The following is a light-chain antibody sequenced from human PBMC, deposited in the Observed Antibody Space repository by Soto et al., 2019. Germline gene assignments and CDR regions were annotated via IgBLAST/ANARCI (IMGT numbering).Light chain of an antibody. CDR3: AARDDSLHGFL. CDR1: SSNIGSTT. CDR2: SND. Sequence: QSVLTQPPSASGTPGHRVTLSCSGASSNIGSTTVSWYQHAPGTAPKLLIFSNDQRPSGVPDRFSGSVSGTSASLAISGLQSDDEADYYCAARDDSLHGFLFGTGTKVTVL. V-gene: IGLV1-44*01. J-gene: IGLJ1*01.